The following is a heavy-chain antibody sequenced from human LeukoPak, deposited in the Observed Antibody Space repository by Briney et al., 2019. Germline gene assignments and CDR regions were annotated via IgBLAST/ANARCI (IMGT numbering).Heavy chain of an antibody. J-gene: IGHJ4*02. CDR2: LSGSGAGT. D-gene: IGHD3-22*01. Sequence: PGGSLRLSCAASGFTFSDYALGWVRQAPGRGLEWVATLSGSGAGTYYSDSVQGRFTISRDNSKRTLFLQMNSLRAEDTAVYYCARAAPESSGYYSDWGQGTLVTVSS. CDR1: GFTFSDYA. CDR3: ARAAPESSGYYSD. V-gene: IGHV3-23*01.